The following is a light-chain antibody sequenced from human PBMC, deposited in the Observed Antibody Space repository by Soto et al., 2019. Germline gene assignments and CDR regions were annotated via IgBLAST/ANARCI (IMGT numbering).Light chain of an antibody. CDR1: QDISSY. Sequence: DIQMTQSPSSESASVGDRVTITCRARQDISSYLTWYQQKPGKAPKLLIYAASRLQTGVPSRFSGSGSGTDFTLTINSLQPEDFATYYCQQAISLPPTFGQGTKVEI. CDR3: QQAISLPPT. J-gene: IGKJ1*01. V-gene: IGKV1-12*01. CDR2: AAS.